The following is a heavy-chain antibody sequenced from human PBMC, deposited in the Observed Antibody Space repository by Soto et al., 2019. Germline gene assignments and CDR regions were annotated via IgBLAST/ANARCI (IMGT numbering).Heavy chain of an antibody. CDR3: SSPLGGAYGFCAFGI. CDR1: YGSISSSGYC. V-gene: IGHV4-39*01. D-gene: IGHD5-12*01. Sequence: SQMLSLRWTVVYGSISSSGYCRGCNSQPPGKGLEWIGSIYYSGSTYYNPSLKSRVTISVDTSKNQFSLKLSSVTAADTSVYYCSSPLGGAYGFCAFGISGQATMVTV. CDR2: IYYSGST. J-gene: IGHJ3*02.